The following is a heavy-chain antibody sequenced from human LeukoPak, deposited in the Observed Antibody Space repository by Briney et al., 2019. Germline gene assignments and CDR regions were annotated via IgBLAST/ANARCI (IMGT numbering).Heavy chain of an antibody. CDR1: GFTFSSYS. J-gene: IGHJ4*01. CDR2: ISSSSSYI. CDR3: ARDVGDSGAYFDY. Sequence: GGSLRLSCAASGFTFSSYSMNWVRQAPGKGLEWVSSISSSSSYIYYADSVKGRFTISRDNAKNSLYLQMNSLRAEDTAVYYCARDVGDSGAYFDYWGQGTLVTVPS. D-gene: IGHD5-12*01. V-gene: IGHV3-21*01.